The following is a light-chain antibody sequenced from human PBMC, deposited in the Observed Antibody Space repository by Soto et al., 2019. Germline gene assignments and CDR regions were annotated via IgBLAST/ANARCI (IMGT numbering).Light chain of an antibody. CDR2: DVS. CDR1: QNINAW. CDR3: QQYHRYST. V-gene: IGKV1-5*01. J-gene: IGKJ1*01. Sequence: DIQMTQAPSTLSASVGDRVTITCRASQNINAWLAWYQQKPGKAPILLIYDVSTLHSGVPSRFSGSASGTEFTLTISNLESDDFATYYCQQYHRYSTFGQGTRVDIK.